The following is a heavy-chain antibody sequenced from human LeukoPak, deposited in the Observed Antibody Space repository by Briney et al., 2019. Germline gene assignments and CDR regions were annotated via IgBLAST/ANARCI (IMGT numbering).Heavy chain of an antibody. CDR3: ASEPQYGIAAAGIYYYFDY. D-gene: IGHD6-13*01. V-gene: IGHV3-30*03. Sequence: GGSLRLSCAASGFTFSSYGMHWVRQAPGKGLEWVAVISYDGSNKYYADSVKGRFTISRDNSKNTLYLQMNSLRAEDTAVYYCASEPQYGIAAAGIYYYFDYWGQGTLVTVSS. CDR1: GFTFSSYG. CDR2: ISYDGSNK. J-gene: IGHJ4*02.